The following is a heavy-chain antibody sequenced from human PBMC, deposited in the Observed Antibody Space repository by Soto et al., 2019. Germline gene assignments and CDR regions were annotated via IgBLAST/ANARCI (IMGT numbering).Heavy chain of an antibody. V-gene: IGHV3-30*19. CDR2: TSYDGRDK. Sequence: QVQLVESGGGVVQPGTSLRVSCVGSGFTFRSYVIHWVRQAPGKGLEWVALTSYDGRDKYYADSVMGRFTISRDNSRNTVDLQMDSLKLEDTALYYCARWGTTGGLDVWGQGTLVSVSS. CDR1: GFTFRSYV. CDR3: ARWGTTGGLDV. J-gene: IGHJ1*01. D-gene: IGHD3-16*01.